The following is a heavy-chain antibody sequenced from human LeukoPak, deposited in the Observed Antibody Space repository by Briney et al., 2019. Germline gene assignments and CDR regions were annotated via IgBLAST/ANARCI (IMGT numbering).Heavy chain of an antibody. V-gene: IGHV4-39*07. D-gene: IGHD3-3*01. CDR2: ISYSGTT. Sequence: SETLSLTCTVSGDSISSSSSYWGWIRQPPGEGLEWIGSISYSGTTYYNPSLKSRVTISVDTSKNQFSLKLNSVTAADTAVYYCARDPDFWSGYYNFDYWGQGTLVTVSS. CDR1: GDSISSSSSY. J-gene: IGHJ4*02. CDR3: ARDPDFWSGYYNFDY.